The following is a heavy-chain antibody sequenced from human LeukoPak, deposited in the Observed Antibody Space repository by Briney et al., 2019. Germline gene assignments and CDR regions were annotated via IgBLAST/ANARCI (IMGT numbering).Heavy chain of an antibody. J-gene: IGHJ4*02. CDR2: IYSSGST. Sequence: PGGSLRLSCAASGFTVSSNYMSWVRQAPGKGPEWVALIYSSGSTYYADSVRGRFTISRDNSKNTLSLQMNSLRAEDTAVYYCATGRDAYKSGCWGQGTLVTVSS. CDR3: ATGRDAYKSGC. V-gene: IGHV3-53*01. D-gene: IGHD5-24*01. CDR1: GFTVSSNY.